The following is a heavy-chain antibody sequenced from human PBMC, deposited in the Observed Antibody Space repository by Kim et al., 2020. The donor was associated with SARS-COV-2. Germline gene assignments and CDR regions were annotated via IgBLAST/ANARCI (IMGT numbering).Heavy chain of an antibody. V-gene: IGHV3-30*04. Sequence: GGSLRLSCAASGFTFSSYAMHWVRQAPGKGLEWVALISYDGGDKYYADSVKGRFTISRDNSKNTLDLQMNSLRAEDTAVYYCARVYVTYFHDKTGYNYWGQGILAIVS. CDR3: ARVYVTYFHDKTGYNY. J-gene: IGHJ4*01. CDR1: GFTFSSYA. CDR2: ISYDGGDK. D-gene: IGHD3-9*01.